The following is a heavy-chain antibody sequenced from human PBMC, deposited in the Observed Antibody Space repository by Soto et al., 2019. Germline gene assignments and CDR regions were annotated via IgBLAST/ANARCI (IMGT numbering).Heavy chain of an antibody. CDR2: INAGNGNT. V-gene: IGHV1-3*05. CDR3: ARAVAVAADFDY. Sequence: QVQLVQSGAEEKKPGASVKVSCKASGYTFTGYAMHWVRQAPGQRLEWMGWINAGNGNTKYSQKFQGRVTITRDTSASADYMELSSLISEDTAVYYCARAVAVAADFDYWGQGTLVTVSS. D-gene: IGHD6-19*01. CDR1: GYTFTGYA. J-gene: IGHJ4*02.